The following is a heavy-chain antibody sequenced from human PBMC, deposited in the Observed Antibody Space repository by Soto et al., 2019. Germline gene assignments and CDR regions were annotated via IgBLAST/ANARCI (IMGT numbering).Heavy chain of an antibody. V-gene: IGHV4-30-2*01. D-gene: IGHD3-16*01. J-gene: IGHJ6*02. CDR3: ARAPPGPAPRWGV. CDR1: NGSISSGGYS. CDR2: IYPTGKT. Sequence: SETLSLTCTVSNGSISSGGYSWSWIRQAPGKGLEWIGYIYPTGKTYYNPSLKNRATLSIDTSQNQFSLQLTSVTAADTAVYYCARAPPGPAPRWGVWGHGTTVTVSS.